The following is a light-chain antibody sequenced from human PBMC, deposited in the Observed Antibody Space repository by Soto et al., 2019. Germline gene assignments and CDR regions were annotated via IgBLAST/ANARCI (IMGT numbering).Light chain of an antibody. V-gene: IGKV3-15*01. J-gene: IGKJ4*01. CDR2: GAS. CDR3: QQYSDWTLT. Sequence: EIVMTQSPATLSVSPGGRATLSCRASQTLYNNLAWYQQKLGQAPRLLIYGASARATDIPARFSGSGSGTEFTLTISGLQSEDFAIYYCQQYSDWTLTFGGGTKVEIK. CDR1: QTLYNN.